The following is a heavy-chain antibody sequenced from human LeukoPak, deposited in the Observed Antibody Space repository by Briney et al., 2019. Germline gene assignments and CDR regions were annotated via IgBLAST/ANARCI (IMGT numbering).Heavy chain of an antibody. D-gene: IGHD6-19*01. J-gene: IGHJ3*02. CDR3: ARASTSYSSGLDAFGI. CDR1: GFTFSDYS. CDR2: ISSSGSYI. Sequence: GGSLRLSCVAAGFTFSDYSMNWVRQAPGKGLEWVSSISSSGSYIYYADSVKGRFTISRDNAKKSLYLQMNSPRVEDTAVYHCARASTSYSSGLDAFGIWGQGTMVTVSS. V-gene: IGHV3-21*01.